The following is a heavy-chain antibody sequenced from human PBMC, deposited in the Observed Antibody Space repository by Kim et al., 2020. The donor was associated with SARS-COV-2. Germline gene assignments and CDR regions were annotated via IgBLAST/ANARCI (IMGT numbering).Heavy chain of an antibody. Sequence: RKSRVTISVDTSKNQFSLKLSSVTAADTAVYYCARDGDYYDSSGSNWFDPWGQGTLVTVSS. V-gene: IGHV4-59*01. CDR3: ARDGDYYDSSGSNWFDP. D-gene: IGHD3-22*01. J-gene: IGHJ5*02.